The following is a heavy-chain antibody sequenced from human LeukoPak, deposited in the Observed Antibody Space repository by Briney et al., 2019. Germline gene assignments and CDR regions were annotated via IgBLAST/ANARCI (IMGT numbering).Heavy chain of an antibody. CDR1: GYIFTSYG. CDR2: ISAYNGHT. J-gene: IGHJ4*02. D-gene: IGHD5-12*01. CDR3: ARGPGYSGYSGGFDY. Sequence: ASVKVSCKASGYIFTSYGISWVRQAPGQGLEWMGWISAYNGHTNYAQKLQGRVTMTTDTSTSTAYMELRSLRSDDTAVYYCARGPGYSGYSGGFDYWGQGTLVTVSS. V-gene: IGHV1-18*01.